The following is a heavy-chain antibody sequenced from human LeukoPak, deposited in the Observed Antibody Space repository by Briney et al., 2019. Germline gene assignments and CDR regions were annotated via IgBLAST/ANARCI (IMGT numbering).Heavy chain of an antibody. V-gene: IGHV3-74*01. D-gene: IGHD1-26*01. CDR2: INTDGSST. CDR1: GFTFSYYW. J-gene: IGHJ5*02. Sequence: GGSLRLSCTASGFTFSYYWMHWVRQAPGKGPVWVSRINTDGSSTTCADSVKGRFTVSRDNAKNTLYLQMNSLRAEDTAVYYCARLVITGRLDPWGQGTLVTVSS. CDR3: ARLVITGRLDP.